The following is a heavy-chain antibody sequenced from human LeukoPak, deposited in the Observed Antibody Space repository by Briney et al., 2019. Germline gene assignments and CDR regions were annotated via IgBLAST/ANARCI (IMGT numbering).Heavy chain of an antibody. CDR3: ARVSSSGWRSFDD. V-gene: IGHV3-53*01. CDR1: GFSVNNNY. D-gene: IGHD6-19*01. J-gene: IGHJ4*02. CDR2: IYSGGST. Sequence: GGSLRLSCAASGFSVNNNYLTWVRQAPGKGLEWVPLIYSGGSTYYADSVKGRFTISRDNSKNTLYLQMNSLRAEDTAVYSCARVSSSGWRSFDDWGQGTLVTVSS.